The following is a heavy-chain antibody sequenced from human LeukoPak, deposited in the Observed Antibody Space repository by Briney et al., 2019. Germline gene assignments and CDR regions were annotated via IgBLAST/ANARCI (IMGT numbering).Heavy chain of an antibody. J-gene: IGHJ4*02. CDR3: ARGATTELY. Sequence: GGSLRLSCAASGFTFSSYSMNWVRQAPGKGLEWVSSIGSSSSYIYYADSVKGRFTISRDNAKNSLYLQMNSLRAEDTAVYYCARGATTELYWGQGTLVTVSS. V-gene: IGHV3-21*01. D-gene: IGHD1-26*01. CDR1: GFTFSSYS. CDR2: IGSSSSYI.